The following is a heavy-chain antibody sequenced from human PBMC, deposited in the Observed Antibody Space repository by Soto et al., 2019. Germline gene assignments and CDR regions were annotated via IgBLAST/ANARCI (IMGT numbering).Heavy chain of an antibody. CDR2: IIPIFGTA. V-gene: IGHV1-69*13. CDR3: ARVPTMVRGVIRNWFDP. J-gene: IGHJ5*02. Sequence: SVKVSCKASGGTFSSYAISWVRQAPGQGLEWMGGIIPIFGTANYAQKLQGRVTITADESTSTAYMELSSLRSEDTAVYYCARVPTMVRGVIRNWFDPWGQGTLVTVSS. D-gene: IGHD3-10*01. CDR1: GGTFSSYA.